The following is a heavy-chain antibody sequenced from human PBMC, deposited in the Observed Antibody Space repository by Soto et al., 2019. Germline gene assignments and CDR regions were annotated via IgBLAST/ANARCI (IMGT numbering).Heavy chain of an antibody. D-gene: IGHD6-19*01. J-gene: IGHJ3*01. Sequence: PGESLKISCKASGYSFRNYWIGWVRQMPGKGLEWMGIILPRDSGTRNNPSFQGQVTISADKSIDTAYLHWSSLKASDTAVYYCARRSSVSSAFDLWGQGTLVTVSS. CDR2: ILPRDSGT. CDR1: GYSFRNYW. V-gene: IGHV5-51*01. CDR3: ARRSSVSSAFDL.